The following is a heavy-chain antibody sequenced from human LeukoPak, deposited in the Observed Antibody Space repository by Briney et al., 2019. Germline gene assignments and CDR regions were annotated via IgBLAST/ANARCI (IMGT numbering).Heavy chain of an antibody. D-gene: IGHD2-2*01. CDR1: RFTFSNFA. V-gene: IGHV3-23*01. CDR2: ISGSGGST. Sequence: GGSLRLSCAASRFTFSNFAMSWVRQAPGKGLEWVSAISGSGGSTYYADSVKGRFTISRDNSKNALFLQMNSLRAEDTAVYYCAKLVVPAALHDFDYWGQGTLVTVSS. CDR3: AKLVVPAALHDFDY. J-gene: IGHJ4*02.